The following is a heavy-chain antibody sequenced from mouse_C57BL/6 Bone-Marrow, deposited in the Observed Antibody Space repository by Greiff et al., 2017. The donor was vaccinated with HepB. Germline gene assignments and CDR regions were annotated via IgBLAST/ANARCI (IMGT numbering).Heavy chain of an antibody. CDR3: AKNTGSYYAMDY. CDR2: IWRGGST. D-gene: IGHD4-1*01. CDR1: GFSLTSYG. Sequence: VKLMESGPGLVQPSQSLSITCTVSGFSLTSYGVHWVRQSPGKGLEWLGVIWRGGSTDYNAAFMSRLSITKDNSKSQVFFKMNSLQADDTAIYYCAKNTGSYYAMDYWGQGTSVTVSS. J-gene: IGHJ4*01. V-gene: IGHV2-5*01.